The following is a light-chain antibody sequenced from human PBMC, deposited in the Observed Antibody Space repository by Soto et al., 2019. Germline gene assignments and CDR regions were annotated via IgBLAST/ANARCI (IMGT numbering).Light chain of an antibody. CDR2: AAS. Sequence: DIPLTQSPSFLSASVGDRVTITCRASQGISSYLAWYQQKPGKAPKLLIYAASTLQSGVPSRFSGSGSGTEFTLTISSLQPEDVATYYCQQLNSYPLFTFGPGTKVDI. J-gene: IGKJ3*01. CDR3: QQLNSYPLFT. V-gene: IGKV1-9*01. CDR1: QGISSY.